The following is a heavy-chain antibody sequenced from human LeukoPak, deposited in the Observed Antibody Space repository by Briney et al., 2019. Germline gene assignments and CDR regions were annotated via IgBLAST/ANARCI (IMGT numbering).Heavy chain of an antibody. V-gene: IGHV3-48*03. J-gene: IGHJ4*02. CDR1: GFTFSSYE. D-gene: IGHD2-15*01. Sequence: GRSLRLSCAASGFTFSSYEMNWVRQAPGKGLEWVPYIRSSGSTIYYADSVKGRFTISRDNAKNSLYLQMTSLRAEDTALYYCAKEVVVVAATFMTRHAGGSSFDYWGQRALVTVSS. CDR2: IRSSGSTI. CDR3: AKEVVVVAATFMTRHAGGSSFDY.